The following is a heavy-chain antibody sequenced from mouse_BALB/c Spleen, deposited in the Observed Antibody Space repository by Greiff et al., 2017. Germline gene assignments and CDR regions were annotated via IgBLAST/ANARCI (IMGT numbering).Heavy chain of an antibody. Sequence: VQLQQSGAELAKPGASVKMSCKASGYTFTSYWMHWVKQRPGQGLEWIGYINPSTGYTEYNQKFKDKATLTADKSSSTAYMQLSSLTSEDSAVYYCARWGYRYGDYYAMDYWGQGTSVTVSS. CDR3: ARWGYRYGDYYAMDY. V-gene: IGHV1-7*01. CDR1: GYTFTSYW. CDR2: INPSTGYT. D-gene: IGHD2-14*01. J-gene: IGHJ4*01.